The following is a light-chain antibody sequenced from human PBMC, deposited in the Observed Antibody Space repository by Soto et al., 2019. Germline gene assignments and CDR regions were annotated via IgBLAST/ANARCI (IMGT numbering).Light chain of an antibody. CDR2: DVS. CDR1: PSDIGAYNH. Sequence: QSVLTQPASVSGSPGQSITISCTGTPSDIGAYNHVSWYQHHPGKAPKLMIHDVSIRPSGVSNRFSGSKSGNTASLTISGLQADDEADYYCCAYTGSSPYVVFGGGTKVTVL. J-gene: IGLJ2*01. V-gene: IGLV2-14*03. CDR3: CAYTGSSPYVV.